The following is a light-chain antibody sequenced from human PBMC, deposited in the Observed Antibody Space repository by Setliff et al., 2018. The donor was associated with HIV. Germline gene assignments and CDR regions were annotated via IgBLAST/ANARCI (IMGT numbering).Light chain of an antibody. CDR2: DVT. CDR3: SSYTSSSTPYV. V-gene: IGLV2-11*01. CDR1: SSDVGGYNY. J-gene: IGLJ1*01. Sequence: QSALTQPRSVSGSPGQSVTISCTGTSSDVGGYNYVSWYQQYPGQAPKVMIFDVTKRPSGVPDRFSGSKSGNTASLTISGLQAEDEADYYCSSYTSSSTPYVFGTGTKVTVL.